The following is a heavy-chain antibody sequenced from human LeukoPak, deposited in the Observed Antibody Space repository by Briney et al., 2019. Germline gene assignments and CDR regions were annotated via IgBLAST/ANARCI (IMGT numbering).Heavy chain of an antibody. CDR2: INPNSGGT. D-gene: IGHD3-3*01. Sequence: EASVKVSCKASGYTFTGYYMHWVRQAPGQGLEWMGWINPNSGGTNYAQKFQGRVTMIRDTSISTAYMELSRLRSDDTAVYYCARANYDFWSVDVWGQGTTVTVSS. V-gene: IGHV1-2*02. CDR1: GYTFTGYY. J-gene: IGHJ6*02. CDR3: ARANYDFWSVDV.